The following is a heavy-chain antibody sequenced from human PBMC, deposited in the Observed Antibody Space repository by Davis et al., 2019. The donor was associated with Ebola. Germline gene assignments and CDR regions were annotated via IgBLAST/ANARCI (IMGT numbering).Heavy chain of an antibody. CDR2: ISVYSSYT. V-gene: IGHV1-18*01. CDR3: ASGNEVATVFDY. CDR1: LYTFHSYA. Sequence: SVPVSRLASLYTFHSYAISGVRQPPGQGLAWMVWISVYSSYTNYAQKFQGRVTMTTDTSTSTTYMELRRLRSDDTAIYYCASGNEVATVFDYWGQGTLVTVSS. J-gene: IGHJ4*02. D-gene: IGHD5-12*01.